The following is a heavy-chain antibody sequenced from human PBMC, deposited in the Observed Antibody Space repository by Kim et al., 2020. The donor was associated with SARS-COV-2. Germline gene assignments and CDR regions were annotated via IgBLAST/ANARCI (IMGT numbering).Heavy chain of an antibody. J-gene: IGHJ6*02. CDR2: ITSRGTT. Sequence: GGSLRLSCAASGLTFTTFSRYGISWVRQAPGKGPEWVSSITSRGTTHYADSVKGRFTISRDNSKNMLYLQVNSLRAEDTAVYYCAKDLGHYGSGSVGGMDVWGQGTTVTVSS. CDR3: AKDLGHYGSGSVGGMDV. V-gene: IGHV3-23*01. D-gene: IGHD3-10*01. CDR1: GLTFTTFSRYG.